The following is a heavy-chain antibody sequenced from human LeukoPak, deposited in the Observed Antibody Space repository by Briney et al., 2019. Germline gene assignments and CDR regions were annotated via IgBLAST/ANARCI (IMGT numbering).Heavy chain of an antibody. V-gene: IGHV4-61*02. Sequence: SETLSLTCTVSGGSISSGSYYWSWIRQPAGKGLEWIGRIYTSGSTNYNPSLKSRVTISVDTSKNQFSLKLSSVTAADTAVYYCARENDGDSNGYAMGIDIWGQGTMVTVSS. CDR2: IYTSGST. D-gene: IGHD2-8*01. CDR3: ARENDGDSNGYAMGIDI. CDR1: GGSISSGSYY. J-gene: IGHJ3*02.